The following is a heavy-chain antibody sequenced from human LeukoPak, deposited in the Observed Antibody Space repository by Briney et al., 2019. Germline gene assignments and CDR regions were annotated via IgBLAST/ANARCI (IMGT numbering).Heavy chain of an antibody. CDR2: IYYSGDT. V-gene: IGHV4-39*01. CDR1: GDSIRSTSYY. CDR3: ARRKSFYDSSGYFDH. Sequence: SETLSLTCTVSGDSIRSTSYYWGWIRQPPGKGLGWIGSIYYSGDTYYNPSLKSRVTIAVDTSKNQFSLKLNSVTAADTAVYYCARRKSFYDSSGYFDHWGRGTLVTVS. J-gene: IGHJ4*02. D-gene: IGHD3-22*01.